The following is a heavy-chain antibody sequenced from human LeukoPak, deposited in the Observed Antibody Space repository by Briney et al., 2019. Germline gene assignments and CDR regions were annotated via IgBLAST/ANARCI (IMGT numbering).Heavy chain of an antibody. CDR2: IYYSGST. Sequence: SETLSLTCTVSGCSVSSGSYYWSWIRQPPGKGLEWIGYIYYSGSTNYNPSLKSRVTISVDTSKNQFSLKLSSVTAADTAVYYCTRARLRFDYWGQGTLVTVSS. D-gene: IGHD5-12*01. CDR3: TRARLRFDY. CDR1: GCSVSSGSYY. V-gene: IGHV4-61*01. J-gene: IGHJ4*02.